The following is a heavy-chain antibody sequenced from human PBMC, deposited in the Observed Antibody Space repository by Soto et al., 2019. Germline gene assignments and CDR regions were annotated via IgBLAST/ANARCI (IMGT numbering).Heavy chain of an antibody. D-gene: IGHD3-10*01. V-gene: IGHV3-11*01. CDR2: INSGGSKI. J-gene: IGHJ4*02. CDR3: ARDIRGAN. CDR1: GFTFTDHY. Sequence: QVQLVESGGGLVKPGGSLRLSCTASGFTFTDHYMTWIRQAPGKGLAWVSYINSGGSKIYYADSVRGRFTISRDNAKNAVYLQMSSLRAEDTAIYYCARDIRGANWGQGTLVIVSS.